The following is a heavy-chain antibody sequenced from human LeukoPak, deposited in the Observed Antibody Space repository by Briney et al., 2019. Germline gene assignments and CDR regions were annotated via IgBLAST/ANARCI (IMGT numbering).Heavy chain of an antibody. CDR1: GGSISSYY. D-gene: IGHD3-3*01. J-gene: IGHJ3*02. CDR3: ARDSSDYDFWSGYPGAFDI. V-gene: IGHV4-59*12. Sequence: PSETLSLTCTVSGGSISSYYWSWIRQPPGKGLEWIGYIYYSGSTNYNPSLKSRVTISVDTSKNQFSLKLSSVTAADTAVYYCARDSSDYDFWSGYPGAFDIWGQGTMVTVSS. CDR2: IYYSGST.